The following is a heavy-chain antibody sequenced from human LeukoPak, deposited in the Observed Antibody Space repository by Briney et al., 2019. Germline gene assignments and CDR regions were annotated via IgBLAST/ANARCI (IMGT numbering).Heavy chain of an antibody. J-gene: IGHJ6*03. CDR1: GFTFSSYG. Sequence: GGSLRLSCAASGFTFSSYGMNWVRQAPGKGLEWVAVISYDGSNKYYADSVKGRFTMSRDNSKNTLYLQMSSLRAEDTAVYYCARDGWLQFYYYYYMDVWGKGTTVTISS. V-gene: IGHV3-30*03. CDR2: ISYDGSNK. CDR3: ARDGWLQFYYYYYMDV. D-gene: IGHD5-24*01.